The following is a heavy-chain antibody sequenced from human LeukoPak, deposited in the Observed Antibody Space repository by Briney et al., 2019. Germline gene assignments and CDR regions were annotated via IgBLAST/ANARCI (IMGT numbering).Heavy chain of an antibody. V-gene: IGHV1-46*01. D-gene: IGHD6-13*01. CDR2: INPSGGST. CDR3: ARDPVGQQLADY. J-gene: IGHJ4*02. CDR1: GYTFTSYY. Sequence: ASVKVSCKASGYTFTSYYMHWVRQAPGQGLEWMGIINPSGGSTSYAQKFQGRVTMNRDTSTSTVYMELSSLRSEDTAVYYCARDPVGQQLADYWGQGTLVTVSS.